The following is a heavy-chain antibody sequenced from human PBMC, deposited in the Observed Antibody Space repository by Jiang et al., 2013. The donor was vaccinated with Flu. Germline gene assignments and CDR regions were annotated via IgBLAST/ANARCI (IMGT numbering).Heavy chain of an antibody. J-gene: IGHJ3*01. CDR1: GFTFSSYG. Sequence: VQLLESGGGVVQPGRSLRLSCAASGFTFSSYGMHWVRQAPGKGLEWVAIIWYDGSNKYYADSVKGRFTISRDNSNNMLYLQMNSLRAEDTAVYYCVRNSPNFVLDFWGQGTMVIGSS. CDR3: VRNSPNFVLDF. D-gene: IGHD1-7*01. CDR2: IWYDGSNK. V-gene: IGHV3-33*08.